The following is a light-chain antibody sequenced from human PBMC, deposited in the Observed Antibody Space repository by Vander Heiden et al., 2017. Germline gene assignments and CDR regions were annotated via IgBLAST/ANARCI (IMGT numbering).Light chain of an antibody. CDR1: QSVSSY. V-gene: IGKV3-11*01. Sequence: ELVLTQSPATLSLSPGERATLSCRASQSVSSYLAWYQQKPGQAPRLLIYDASNRATGIPARFSGSGSGTDFTLTISSLEPEDFAVYYCQQRSNWGFTFGPGTKVDIK. CDR3: QQRSNWGFT. CDR2: DAS. J-gene: IGKJ3*01.